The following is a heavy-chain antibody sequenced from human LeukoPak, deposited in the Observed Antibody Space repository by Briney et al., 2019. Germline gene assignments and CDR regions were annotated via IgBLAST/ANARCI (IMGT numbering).Heavy chain of an antibody. Sequence: GGSLRLSCAASGFTFSSYWMSWVRQAPGKGLEWVANIKQDGSEKYYVDSVKGRFTISRDNAKNSLYLQMNSLRAEDTAVYYCARDGGAATHDALDIWGQGTMVTVSS. D-gene: IGHD2-15*01. CDR2: IKQDGSEK. CDR1: GFTFSSYW. V-gene: IGHV3-7*01. CDR3: ARDGGAATHDALDI. J-gene: IGHJ3*02.